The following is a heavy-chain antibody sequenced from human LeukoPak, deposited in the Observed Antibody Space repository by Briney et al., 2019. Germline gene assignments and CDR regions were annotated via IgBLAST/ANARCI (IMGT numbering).Heavy chain of an antibody. CDR1: GLSVSSNY. V-gene: IGHV3-66*01. D-gene: IGHD3-22*01. CDR3: AIYYYDSSGYYYFDY. Sequence: GGSLRLSCAASGLSVSSNYMSWVRQAPGMGLEWVSVIYSDGRAFYADSVKGRFTISRDNAKNSLYLQMNSLRTEYTAVYSCAIYYYDSSGYYYFDYWGQGTLVTVSS. CDR2: IYSDGRA. J-gene: IGHJ4*02.